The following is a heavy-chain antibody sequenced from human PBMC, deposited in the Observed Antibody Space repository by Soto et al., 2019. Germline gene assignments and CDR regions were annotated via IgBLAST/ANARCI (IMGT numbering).Heavy chain of an antibody. CDR3: ARDWRRVPYGDYYYYGMDV. CDR1: GFTFSDYY. V-gene: IGHV3-11*01. D-gene: IGHD4-17*01. J-gene: IGHJ6*02. Sequence: GGSLRLSCAASGFTFSDYYMSWIRQAPGKGLEWVSYISSSGSTIYYADSVKGRFTISRDNAKNSLYLQMNSLRAEDTAVYYCARDWRRVPYGDYYYYGMDVWGQGTTVTVSS. CDR2: ISSSGSTI.